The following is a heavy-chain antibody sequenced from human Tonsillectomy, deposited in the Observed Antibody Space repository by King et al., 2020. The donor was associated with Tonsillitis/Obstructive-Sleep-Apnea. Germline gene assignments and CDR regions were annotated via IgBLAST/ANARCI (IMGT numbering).Heavy chain of an antibody. Sequence: VQLVQSGAEVKKPGSSVKVSCKASGGTFSSYAISWVRQAPGQGLEWMGGIIPIFGTANYAQKFQGRVTITADESTSTAYMELSSLRSEDTAVYYCARAHPTAYCSGGSCYSGYYYYMDVWGKGTTVTVSS. J-gene: IGHJ6*03. V-gene: IGHV1-69*12. D-gene: IGHD2-15*01. CDR3: ARAHPTAYCSGGSCYSGYYYYMDV. CDR1: GGTFSSYA. CDR2: IIPIFGTA.